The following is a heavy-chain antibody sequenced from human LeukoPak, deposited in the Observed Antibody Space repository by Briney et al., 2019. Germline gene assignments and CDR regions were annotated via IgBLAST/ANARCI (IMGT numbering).Heavy chain of an antibody. CDR2: FYYSGST. D-gene: IGHD4-23*01. CDR3: ARIDGGHHLSPFDY. Sequence: PSETLSLTCTVSGGSFSSSSYYWGWIRQPPGKGLEWIGSFYYSGSTYYNPSLKSRVTISVDTSKNQFSLKLSSVTAADTAIYYCARIDGGHHLSPFDYWGQGTLVTVSS. V-gene: IGHV4-39*01. CDR1: GGSFSSSSYY. J-gene: IGHJ4*02.